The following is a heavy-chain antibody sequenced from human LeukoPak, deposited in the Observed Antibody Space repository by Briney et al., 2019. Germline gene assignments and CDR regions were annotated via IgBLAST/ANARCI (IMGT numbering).Heavy chain of an antibody. J-gene: IGHJ3*02. D-gene: IGHD3-10*01. CDR2: ISWNSGSI. CDR1: GFTFDDYA. Sequence: TGGSLRLSCAASGFTFDDYAMHWVRQAPGKGLEWVSGISWNSGSIGYADSVKGRFTISRDNAKNSLYLQMNSLRAEDMALYYCAKGRGGSGSYRLYDAFDIWGQGTMVTVSS. CDR3: AKGRGGSGSYRLYDAFDI. V-gene: IGHV3-9*03.